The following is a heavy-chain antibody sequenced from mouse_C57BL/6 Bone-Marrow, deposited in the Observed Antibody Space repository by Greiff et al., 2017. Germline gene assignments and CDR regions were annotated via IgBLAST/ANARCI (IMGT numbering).Heavy chain of an antibody. D-gene: IGHD2-1*01. CDR3: ARHGAPIYYGRRRGAMDY. J-gene: IGHJ4*01. CDR2: FYPGSGSI. V-gene: IGHV1-62-2*01. Sequence: VQLQESGAELVKPGASVKLSCKASGYTFTEYTIHWVKQRSGQGLEWIGWFYPGSGSIKYNEKFKDKATLTADKSSSTVYMELSRLTSEDSAVYFCARHGAPIYYGRRRGAMDYWGQGTSVTVSS. CDR1: GYTFTEYT.